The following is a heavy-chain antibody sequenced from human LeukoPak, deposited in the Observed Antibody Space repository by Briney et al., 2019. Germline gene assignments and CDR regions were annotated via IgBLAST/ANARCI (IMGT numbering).Heavy chain of an antibody. CDR2: IIPIFGTA. Sequence: SVKVSCKASGGTFSSYAISWERQAPGQGLEWMGGIIPIFGTANYAQKFQGRVTITADESTSTAYMELSSLRSEDTAVYYCAREKSSGIAAAGVDYWGQGTLVTVSS. J-gene: IGHJ4*02. D-gene: IGHD6-13*01. CDR3: AREKSSGIAAAGVDY. V-gene: IGHV1-69*01. CDR1: GGTFSSYA.